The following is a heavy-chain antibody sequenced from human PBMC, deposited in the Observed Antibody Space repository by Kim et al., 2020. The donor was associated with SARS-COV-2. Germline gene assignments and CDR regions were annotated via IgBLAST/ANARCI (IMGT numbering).Heavy chain of an antibody. V-gene: IGHV1-8*01. D-gene: IGHD3-10*01. CDR3: ARANVLLWFGDSYYGMDV. CDR2: MNPNSGNT. Sequence: ASVKVSCKASGYTFTSYDINWVRQATGQGLEWMGWMNPNSGNTGYAQKFQGRVTMTRNTSISTAYMELSSLRSEDTAVYYCARANVLLWFGDSYYGMDVWGQGTTVTVSS. J-gene: IGHJ6*02. CDR1: GYTFTSYD.